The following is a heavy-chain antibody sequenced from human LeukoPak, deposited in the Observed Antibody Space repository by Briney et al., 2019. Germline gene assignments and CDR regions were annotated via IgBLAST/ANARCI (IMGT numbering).Heavy chain of an antibody. CDR2: IYYRGSA. J-gene: IGHJ4*02. Sequence: SETLSLTCSVSGGSISGYYWSWFRQPPGKGLEWIGSIYYRGSANYIPSLKSRVTKSIDMSKNQFSLKLRSVTAADSALYFCSRANYFDYWGQGILVIVSS. V-gene: IGHV4-59*01. CDR3: SRANYFDY. CDR1: GGSISGYY.